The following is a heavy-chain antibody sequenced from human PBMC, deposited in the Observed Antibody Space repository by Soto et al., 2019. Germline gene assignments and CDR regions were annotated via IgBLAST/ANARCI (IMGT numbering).Heavy chain of an antibody. CDR3: AKASPYSSSWYDY. V-gene: IGHV3-23*01. J-gene: IGHJ4*02. CDR1: GFTFSNYA. CDR2: ISGAGSST. Sequence: PGGSLRLSCAASGFTFSNYAMTWVRQAPGKGLEWVSGISGAGSSTYYADSVKGRFTISRDNSKNTLFLQMNSLTAEDTAIYYCAKASPYSSSWYDYWGQGTLVTVSS. D-gene: IGHD6-13*01.